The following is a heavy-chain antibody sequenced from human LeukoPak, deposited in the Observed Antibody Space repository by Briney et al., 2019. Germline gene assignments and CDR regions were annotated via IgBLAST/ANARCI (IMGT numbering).Heavy chain of an antibody. CDR3: ARAGVKTPDAFDI. Sequence: ASVKDSCKASGYTFTGYYMHWVRQAPGQGLEWMGWINPNSGGTNYAQKFQGRVTMTRDTSISTAYMELSRLRSDDTAVYYCARAGVKTPDAFDIWGQGTMVTVSS. CDR1: GYTFTGYY. D-gene: IGHD2-8*01. CDR2: INPNSGGT. V-gene: IGHV1-2*02. J-gene: IGHJ3*02.